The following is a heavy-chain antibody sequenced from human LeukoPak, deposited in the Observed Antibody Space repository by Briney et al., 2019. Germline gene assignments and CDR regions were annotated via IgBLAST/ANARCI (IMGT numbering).Heavy chain of an antibody. CDR1: GYTFTSYD. CDR3: AREYCCDGSGFDAFDI. Sequence: ASVKVSCKASGYTFTSYDISWVRQAPGQGLEWMGGIIPNSGTANYAQKFQGRVTITTDTSTSTAYMELSSLRSEDTAVYYCAREYCCDGSGFDAFDIWGQGTMVTVSS. J-gene: IGHJ3*02. D-gene: IGHD3-22*01. V-gene: IGHV1-69*05. CDR2: IIPNSGTA.